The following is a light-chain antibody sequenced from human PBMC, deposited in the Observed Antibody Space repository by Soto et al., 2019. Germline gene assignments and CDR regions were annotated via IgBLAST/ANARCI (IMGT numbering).Light chain of an antibody. J-gene: IGKJ5*01. CDR2: DAS. Sequence: EIVLAHSPGTLSLSAGEIATLSCRASQSVSSNYLAWYQQKPGQAPRLLIYDASNRATGIPARFSGSGSGTDFTLTISSLEPEDFAVYYCQQYDNWPPITFGQGTRLEIK. CDR1: QSVSSNY. V-gene: IGKV3-20*01. CDR3: QQYDNWPPIT.